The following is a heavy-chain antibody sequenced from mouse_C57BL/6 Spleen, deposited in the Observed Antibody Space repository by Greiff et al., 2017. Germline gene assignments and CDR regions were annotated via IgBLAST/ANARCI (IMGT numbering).Heavy chain of an antibody. CDR3: AGAHYYAMDY. CDR2: IHPNSGST. CDR1: GYTFTSYW. J-gene: IGHJ4*01. Sequence: QVQLQQPGAELVRPGSSVKLSCKASGYTFTSYWMHWVKQRPGQGLEWIGMIHPNSGSTNYNEKFKSKATLTVDKSSSTAYMQLSSLTSEDSAVYYCAGAHYYAMDYWGQGTSVTVSS. V-gene: IGHV1-64*01.